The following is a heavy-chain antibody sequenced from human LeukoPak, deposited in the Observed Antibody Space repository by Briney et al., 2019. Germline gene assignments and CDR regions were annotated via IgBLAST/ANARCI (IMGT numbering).Heavy chain of an antibody. V-gene: IGHV4-59*01. CDR3: ARDQYYHGSGTDL. D-gene: IGHD3-10*01. Sequence: SETLSLTCTVSGGSISSYYWSWIRQPPGKGLEWIGYIYYSGSTNYNPSLKSRVTISVDTSKNQFSLKLSSVTAADTAVYYCARDQYYHGSGTDLWGRGTLVTVSS. CDR1: GGSISSYY. CDR2: IYYSGST. J-gene: IGHJ2*01.